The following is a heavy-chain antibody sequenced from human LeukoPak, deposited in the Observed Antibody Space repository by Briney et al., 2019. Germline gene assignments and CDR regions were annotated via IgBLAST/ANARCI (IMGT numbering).Heavy chain of an antibody. Sequence: GASVKVSCKASGGTFSSYAISWVRQAPGQGLEWMGRIIPIFGIASYAQKFQGRVTITADKSTSTAYMELSSLRSKDTAVYYCARDNQGASSSSHAFDIWGQGTMVTVSS. V-gene: IGHV1-69*04. J-gene: IGHJ3*02. CDR3: ARDNQGASSSSHAFDI. D-gene: IGHD6-6*01. CDR1: GGTFSSYA. CDR2: IIPIFGIA.